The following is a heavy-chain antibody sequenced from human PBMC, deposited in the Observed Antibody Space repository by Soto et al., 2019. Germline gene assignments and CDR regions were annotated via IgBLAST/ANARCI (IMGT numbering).Heavy chain of an antibody. CDR3: ARESGGATATLDYYYFYMDV. J-gene: IGHJ6*03. V-gene: IGHV1-2*02. D-gene: IGHD5-12*01. CDR1: GYTCSDYY. Sequence: QVQLVQSGAEVRKPGASVTVSCKASGYTCSDYYLHWVRQAPGQGPEWMGWINPNSGDTKYAQKFRGRVTMTRDTSVRTAFMELNRLKSDDTAVYYCARESGGATATLDYYYFYMDVWGKGTTVTVSS. CDR2: INPNSGDT.